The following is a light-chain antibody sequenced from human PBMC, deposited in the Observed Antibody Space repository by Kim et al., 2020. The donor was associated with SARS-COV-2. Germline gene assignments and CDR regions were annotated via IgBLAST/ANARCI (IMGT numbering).Light chain of an antibody. CDR3: QSYDSSNPVV. CDR1: SGSIASNY. J-gene: IGLJ2*01. Sequence: KKVTSPCTRSSGSIASNYVQWYQQRPGSAPTTVIYEDNQRPSGVPDRFSGSIDSSSNSASLTISGLKTEDEADYYGQSYDSSNPVVFGGGTQLTVL. CDR2: EDN. V-gene: IGLV6-57*03.